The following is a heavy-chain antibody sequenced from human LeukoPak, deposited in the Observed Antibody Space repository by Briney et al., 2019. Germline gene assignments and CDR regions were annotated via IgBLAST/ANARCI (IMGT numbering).Heavy chain of an antibody. CDR2: IWYDGSNK. Sequence: GGSLRLSCAASGFTFSSYGMHWVRHAPGKGLEWVAVIWYDGSNKYYADSVKGRFTISRDNSKNTLYLQMNSLRAEDTAVYYCARGAAAGNWFDPWGQGTLVTVSS. CDR3: ARGAAAGNWFDP. D-gene: IGHD6-13*01. V-gene: IGHV3-33*01. CDR1: GFTFSSYG. J-gene: IGHJ5*02.